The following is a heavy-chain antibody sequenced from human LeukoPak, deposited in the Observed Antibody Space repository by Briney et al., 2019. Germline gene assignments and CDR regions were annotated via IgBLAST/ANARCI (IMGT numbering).Heavy chain of an antibody. CDR3: ARDLRISSSWYKFVDY. CDR2: ISSSGSTI. V-gene: IGHV3-11*01. J-gene: IGHJ4*02. D-gene: IGHD6-13*01. Sequence: HGGSLRLSCAASGFTFSDYYMSWIRPAPGKGLEWVSYISSSGSTIYYADSVKGRFTISRDNAKNSLYLQMNSLRAEDTAVYYCARDLRISSSWYKFVDYWGQGTLVTVSS. CDR1: GFTFSDYY.